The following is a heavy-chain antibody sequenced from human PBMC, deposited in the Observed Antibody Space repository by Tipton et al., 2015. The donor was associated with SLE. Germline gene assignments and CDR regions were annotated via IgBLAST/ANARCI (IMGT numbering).Heavy chain of an antibody. Sequence: GSLRLSCAASGFTFSNYGMSWVRQAPGKGLEWVSTITPGRGDTYYADSVKGRFTISRDNSKDTLHLQMNSLRVDDTAIYYCAKDWSRWLQLGFWGQGILVTVSS. V-gene: IGHV3-23*01. CDR1: GFTFSNYG. CDR3: AKDWSRWLQLGF. D-gene: IGHD5-24*01. CDR2: ITPGRGDT. J-gene: IGHJ1*01.